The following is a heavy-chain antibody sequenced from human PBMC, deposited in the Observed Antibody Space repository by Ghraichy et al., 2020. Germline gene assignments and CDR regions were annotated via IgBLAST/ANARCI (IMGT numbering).Heavy chain of an antibody. Sequence: ASVKVSCKTSGYSFTNYGITWVRQAPGQGLEWMGWITTSKGNTQSAQKLQGRVTMTTVTSTSTVYMELRSLRYDDTAVYYCARGINYFDPWGQGTLVTVSS. CDR1: GYSFTNYG. CDR2: ITTSKGNT. D-gene: IGHD1-7*01. V-gene: IGHV1-18*04. J-gene: IGHJ5*02. CDR3: ARGINYFDP.